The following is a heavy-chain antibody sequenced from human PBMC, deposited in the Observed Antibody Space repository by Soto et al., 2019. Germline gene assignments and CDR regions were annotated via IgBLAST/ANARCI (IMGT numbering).Heavy chain of an antibody. J-gene: IGHJ6*02. D-gene: IGHD2-2*01. CDR2: INPNSGGT. CDR1: GYTFTGYY. Sequence: GASVKVSCKASGYTFTGYYMHWVRQAPGQGLEWMGWINPNSGGTNYAQKFQGWVTMTRDTSISTAYMELSRLRSDDTAVYYCASGSSTSWAPSLGMDIWGQGTTVTVSS. V-gene: IGHV1-2*04. CDR3: ASGSSTSWAPSLGMDI.